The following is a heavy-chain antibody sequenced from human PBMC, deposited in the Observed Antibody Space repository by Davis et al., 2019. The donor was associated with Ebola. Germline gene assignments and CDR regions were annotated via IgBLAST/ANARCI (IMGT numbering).Heavy chain of an antibody. CDR1: GFTFTSHA. J-gene: IGHJ4*02. V-gene: IGHV3-23*01. CDR3: TTRLVNHFDY. Sequence: PGGSLRLSCVASGFTFTSHAMSWVRQAPGKGLEWVSALSGGSGTTHYADSVKGRFTISRDDSKSTLFLQMYALRAEDTALYYCTTRLVNHFDYWGQGALVTVSS. D-gene: IGHD6-19*01. CDR2: LSGGSGTT.